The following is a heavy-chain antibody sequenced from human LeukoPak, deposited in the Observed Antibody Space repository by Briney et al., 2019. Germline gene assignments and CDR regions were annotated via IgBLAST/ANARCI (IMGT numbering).Heavy chain of an antibody. D-gene: IGHD6-19*01. J-gene: IGHJ4*02. V-gene: IGHV3-23*01. CDR3: AKKYGVTVYGSGLNYFDY. CDR1: GFTFSSYA. CDR2: IGGSGSRT. Sequence: GGSLRLSCAASGFTFSSYAMSWVRQAPGKSLEWVSGIGGSGSRTYYADSVKGRFTISRDNSKNTLYLQLNSLRAEDTAIYYCAKKYGVTVYGSGLNYFDYWGQGTLVTVSS.